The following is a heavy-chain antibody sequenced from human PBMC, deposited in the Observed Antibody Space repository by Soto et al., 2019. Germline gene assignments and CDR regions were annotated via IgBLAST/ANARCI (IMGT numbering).Heavy chain of an antibody. Sequence: QVQVAESGGGVVQPGGSLRLSCAASGFTFSTYGMHWVRQAPGKGLEWVAVIGYDGSNKYYADSVKGRFTISRDNSKNTLYVQMNSLRAEDTAVYYCARAPASSGGDHFDYWSQGTLVTVSS. CDR3: ARAPASSGGDHFDY. CDR1: GFTFSTYG. V-gene: IGHV3-33*01. D-gene: IGHD6-25*01. J-gene: IGHJ4*02. CDR2: IGYDGSNK.